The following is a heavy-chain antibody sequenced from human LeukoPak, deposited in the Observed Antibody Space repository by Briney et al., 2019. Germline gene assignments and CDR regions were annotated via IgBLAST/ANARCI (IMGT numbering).Heavy chain of an antibody. Sequence: SETLSLTCGVYGGTFSGYYWSWIRQPPGKGLEWIGEINHSGSTNYNPSLKSRVTISVDTSKNQFSLKVNSVTAADTAVYYCARLETAMAPDLYYYYYMDVWGKGTTVTVSS. CDR3: ARLETAMAPDLYYYYYMDV. CDR2: INHSGST. V-gene: IGHV4-34*01. CDR1: GGTFSGYY. D-gene: IGHD5-18*01. J-gene: IGHJ6*03.